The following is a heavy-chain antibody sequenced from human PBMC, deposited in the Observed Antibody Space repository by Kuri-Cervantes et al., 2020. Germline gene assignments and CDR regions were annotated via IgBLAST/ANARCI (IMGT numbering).Heavy chain of an antibody. J-gene: IGHJ6*02. CDR1: GYTFTSYG. D-gene: IGHD6-13*01. CDR2: ISAYNGNT. CDR3: ARDDAGADSGSWYYYYYGMDV. V-gene: IGHV1-18*01. Sequence: ASVKVSCKASGYTFTSYGISWVRQAPGQGLEWMGWISAYNGNTNYAQKPQGRVTMTTDTSTSTAYMELRSLRSDDTAVYYCARDDAGADSGSWYYYYYGMDVWGQGTTVTVSS.